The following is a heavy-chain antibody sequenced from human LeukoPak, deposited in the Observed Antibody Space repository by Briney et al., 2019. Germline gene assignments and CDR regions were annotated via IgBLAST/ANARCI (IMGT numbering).Heavy chain of an antibody. Sequence: GGSLRLSCAASGFTFSSYAMSWVRQAPGKGLEWVSAISGSGGSTYYADSVKGRFTIFRDNSKNTRYLQMNSLRAEDTALYYCAKISCYYSFDDCGQGTLVTVSS. CDR3: AKISCYYSFDD. V-gene: IGHV3-23*01. D-gene: IGHD3-22*01. CDR2: ISGSGGST. CDR1: GFTFSSYA. J-gene: IGHJ4*03.